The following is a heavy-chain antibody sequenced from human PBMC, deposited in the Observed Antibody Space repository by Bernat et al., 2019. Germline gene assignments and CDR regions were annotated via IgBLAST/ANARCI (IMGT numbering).Heavy chain of an antibody. CDR3: AREGYCGGDCYSGAFDI. V-gene: IGHV3-53*01. CDR2: IYSGGST. CDR1: GFTVSSNY. J-gene: IGHJ3*02. Sequence: EVQVVESGGGLVQPGRSLRLSCTASGFTVSSNYMSWVRQAPGKGLEWVSVIYSGGSTYYADSVKGRFTISRDNSKNTLYLQMNSLRAEDTAVYYCAREGYCGGDCYSGAFDIWGQGTMVTVSS. D-gene: IGHD2-21*01.